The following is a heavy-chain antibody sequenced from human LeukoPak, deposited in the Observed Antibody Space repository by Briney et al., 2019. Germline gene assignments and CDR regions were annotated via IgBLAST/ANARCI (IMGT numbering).Heavy chain of an antibody. D-gene: IGHD6-13*01. Sequence: SETLSLSCAGHGGSFSGYYCSWLRQPPGQGVEWVGEIDQSGSTNYNPSHKSRVTISVDTSKKQFSLRLTSVTAADTAVYYCARRLPGLAAGTDYWNQGTMVTVSS. CDR1: GGSFSGYY. J-gene: IGHJ4*02. CDR3: ARRLPGLAAGTDY. V-gene: IGHV4-34*01. CDR2: IDQSGST.